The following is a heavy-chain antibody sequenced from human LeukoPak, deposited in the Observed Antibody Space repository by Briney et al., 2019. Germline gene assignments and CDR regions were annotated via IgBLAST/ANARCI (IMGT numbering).Heavy chain of an antibody. V-gene: IGHV3-21*01. CDR3: ARDWWLPLSILNAFDI. J-gene: IGHJ3*02. Sequence: GGSLRLSCAASGFTFSSYSMNWVRQAPGKGLEWVSSISSSSSYIYYADSVKGRFTISRDNAKNSLYLQMNSLRAEDTAVYYCARDWWLPLSILNAFDIWGQGTMVTVSS. D-gene: IGHD2-15*01. CDR1: GFTFSSYS. CDR2: ISSSSSYI.